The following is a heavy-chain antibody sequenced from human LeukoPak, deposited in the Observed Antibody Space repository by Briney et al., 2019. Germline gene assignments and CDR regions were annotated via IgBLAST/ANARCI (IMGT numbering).Heavy chain of an antibody. V-gene: IGHV4-30-4*08. J-gene: IGHJ4*02. Sequence: PSQTLSLTCSVSGDSITSRDYYWSWIRQPPGKGLEWIGYIYYSGSTSYNPSLKSRVTISVDTSKNQFSLRLNSVTAADTAVYYCAARGSYYSGFDYWGQGTLVTVSS. CDR2: IYYSGST. CDR3: AARGSYYSGFDY. D-gene: IGHD1-26*01. CDR1: GDSITSRDYY.